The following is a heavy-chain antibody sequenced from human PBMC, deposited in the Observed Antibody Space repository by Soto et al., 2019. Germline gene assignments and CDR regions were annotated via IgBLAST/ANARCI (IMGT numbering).Heavy chain of an antibody. CDR2: CTPSSSSI. CDR3: ARDAASSLDH. V-gene: IGHV3-21*01. Sequence: LRLSCSASGFTFKLYTMHWVRQAPGKGLEWVSFCTPSSSSISYADSVEGRFTISRDNARNSLYLQIHNLRAEDTAVYYCARDAASSLDHWGQGTLVTVSS. D-gene: IGHD6-13*01. J-gene: IGHJ4*02. CDR1: GFTFKLYT.